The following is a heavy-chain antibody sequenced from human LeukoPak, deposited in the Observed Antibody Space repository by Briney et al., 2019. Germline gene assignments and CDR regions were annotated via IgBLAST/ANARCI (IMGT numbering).Heavy chain of an antibody. CDR2: IKEDGSVK. CDR1: EFTLSNYW. V-gene: IGHV3-7*01. J-gene: IGHJ4*02. CDR3: AREVPGGSSWFDY. Sequence: GGSLRLSCAASEFTLSNYWLSWVRQAPGKGLEWVANIKEDGSVKNYVASVKGRFTISRDNAKNSLYLQMNSLRAEDTAVYYCAREVPGGSSWFDYWGQGTLVTVSS. D-gene: IGHD6-13*01.